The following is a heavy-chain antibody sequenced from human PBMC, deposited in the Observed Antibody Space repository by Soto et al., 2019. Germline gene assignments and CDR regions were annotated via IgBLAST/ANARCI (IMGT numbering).Heavy chain of an antibody. CDR1: GYTLTELS. V-gene: IGHV1-24*01. D-gene: IGHD3-9*01. J-gene: IGHJ4*02. CDR2: FDPEDGET. CDR3: ATLTTTYYDILTGYRRRGGIDY. Sequence: ASVKVSCKVSGYTLTELSMHWVRQAPGKGLEWMGGFDPEDGETIYAQKFQGRVTMTEDTSTDTAYMELSSLRSEDTAVYYCATLTTTYYDILTGYRRRGGIDYWGQGTLVTVSS.